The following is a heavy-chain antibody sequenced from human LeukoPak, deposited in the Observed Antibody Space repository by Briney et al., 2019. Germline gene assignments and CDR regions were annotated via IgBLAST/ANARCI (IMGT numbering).Heavy chain of an antibody. V-gene: IGHV4-34*01. CDR1: GGSFSGYY. J-gene: IGHJ6*03. CDR2: INHSGST. Sequence: SETLSLTCAVYGGSFSGYYWSWIRQPPGKGLEWIGEINHSGSTNYNPSLKSRVTISVDTSKNQFSLKLSSVTAADTAVYYCARVSFFRWAATRPSYYYYYMDVWGKGTTVTISS. CDR3: ARVSFFRWAATRPSYYYYYMDV. D-gene: IGHD2-15*01.